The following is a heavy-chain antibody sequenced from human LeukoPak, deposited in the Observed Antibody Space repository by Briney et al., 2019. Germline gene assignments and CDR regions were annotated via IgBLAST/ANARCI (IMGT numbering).Heavy chain of an antibody. J-gene: IGHJ4*02. Sequence: GGSLRLSCAASGFTFSSYSMNWVRQAPGKGLEWVSYISSSSSTIYYADSVKGRFTISRDNAKNSLYLQMNSLRAEDTAVYYCARDMNYYDSSGYYQLRPFDYWGQGTLVTVSS. CDR1: GFTFSSYS. CDR3: ARDMNYYDSSGYYQLRPFDY. CDR2: ISSSSSTI. D-gene: IGHD3-22*01. V-gene: IGHV3-48*04.